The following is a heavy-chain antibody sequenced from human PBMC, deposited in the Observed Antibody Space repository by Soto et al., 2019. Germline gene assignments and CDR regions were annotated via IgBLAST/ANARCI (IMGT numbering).Heavy chain of an antibody. V-gene: IGHV4-59*01. D-gene: IGHD6-19*01. CDR3: ARSRGSGWSFDN. J-gene: IGHJ4*02. CDR2: IYYSGNT. CDR1: GGSISTYY. Sequence: SETLSLTCTISGGSISTYYWSWFRQPPGKGLEWIGYIYYSGNTKYNPSLESRVTISLDSSKTQFSLKLTSLTAAGTAKYYCARSRGSGWSFDNMGQGTLITVSS.